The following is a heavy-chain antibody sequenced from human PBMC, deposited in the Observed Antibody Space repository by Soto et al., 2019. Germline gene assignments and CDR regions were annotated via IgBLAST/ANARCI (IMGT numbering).Heavy chain of an antibody. J-gene: IGHJ6*02. D-gene: IGHD3-16*01. CDR2: IIPIFGTA. Sequence: GASVEVSCKASGGTFSSYSISWVLQAPGQGLEWMGGIIPIFGTANYAQKFQGRVTITADKSTSTAYMELSSLRSEDTAVYYCARGDMITFGGAGDYYYYGMDVWGQGTTVTVSS. CDR1: GGTFSSYS. V-gene: IGHV1-69*06. CDR3: ARGDMITFGGAGDYYYYGMDV.